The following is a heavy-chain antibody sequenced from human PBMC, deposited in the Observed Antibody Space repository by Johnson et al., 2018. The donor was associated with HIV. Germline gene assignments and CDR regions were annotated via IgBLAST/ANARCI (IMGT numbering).Heavy chain of an antibody. CDR2: ISYDGTNK. J-gene: IGHJ3*02. Sequence: QVQLVESGGGVVQPGRSLRLSCAASGFTFSSYAMHWVRQAPGKGLARVAVISYDGTNKYYADSVKGRFTISRDNSKNTLFLQMNSLRPEDTAVYYCARSGLFVLVVYAPDVFDIWGQGTMVTVSS. D-gene: IGHD2-8*02. V-gene: IGHV3-30*04. CDR1: GFTFSSYA. CDR3: ARSGLFVLVVYAPDVFDI.